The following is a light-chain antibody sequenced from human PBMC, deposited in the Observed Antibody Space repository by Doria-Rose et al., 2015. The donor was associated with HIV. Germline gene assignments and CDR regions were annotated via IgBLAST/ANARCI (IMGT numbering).Light chain of an antibody. CDR3: HQYNNWPT. J-gene: IGKJ5*01. CDR1: QSVSTD. V-gene: IGKV3-15*01. Sequence: DIVMTQSPETLSVSPGESATLSCRASQSVSTDLAWYQHKPVQAPRLLIWGASTRATGIPARFSGSGSGTEFTLTISSLQSEDFAIYFCHQYNNWPTFGQGTRLDIK. CDR2: GAS.